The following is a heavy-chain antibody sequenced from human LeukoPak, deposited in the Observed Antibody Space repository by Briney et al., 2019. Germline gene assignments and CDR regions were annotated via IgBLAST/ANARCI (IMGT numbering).Heavy chain of an antibody. J-gene: IGHJ4*02. CDR1: GFTFSSYA. V-gene: IGHV3-23*01. D-gene: IGHD2-8*01. Sequence: PGGSLRLSCAASGFTFSSYAMSWVRQAPGKGLEWVSAIRGSGGSTYYADSVKGRFTISRDNSKNTLYLQMNSLRAEDTAVYYCAKGHDIVLMVYAIPADYWGQGTLVTVSS. CDR2: IRGSGGST. CDR3: AKGHDIVLMVYAIPADY.